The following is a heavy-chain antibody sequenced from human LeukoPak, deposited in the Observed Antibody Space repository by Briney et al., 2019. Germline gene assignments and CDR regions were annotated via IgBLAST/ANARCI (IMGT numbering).Heavy chain of an antibody. J-gene: IGHJ6*02. D-gene: IGHD3-10*01. Sequence: GGSLRLSCAASGLTVSSNYMSWVRQAPGKGLEWVSLIYSGGSTFYADSVKGRFTISRDNSKSTLYLQMNSLRAEDTAVYYCARVDTTMVRGVIPYYYGMDVWGQGTTVTASS. CDR2: IYSGGST. CDR3: ARVDTTMVRGVIPYYYGMDV. CDR1: GLTVSSNY. V-gene: IGHV3-66*01.